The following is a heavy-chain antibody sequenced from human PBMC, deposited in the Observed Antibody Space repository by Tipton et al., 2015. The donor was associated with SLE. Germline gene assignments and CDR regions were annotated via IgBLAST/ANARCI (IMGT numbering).Heavy chain of an antibody. CDR2: IYTSGST. D-gene: IGHD1-26*01. V-gene: IGHV4-61*09. CDR1: GGSISSGSYY. CDR3: ARGIRIVGATHDAFDI. Sequence: LRLSCTASGGSISSGSYYWSWIRQPAGKGLEWIGHIYTSGSTNYNPSLKSRVTISVDTSKNQFSLKLSSVTAADTAVYYCARGIRIVGATHDAFDIWGQGTMVTVSS. J-gene: IGHJ3*02.